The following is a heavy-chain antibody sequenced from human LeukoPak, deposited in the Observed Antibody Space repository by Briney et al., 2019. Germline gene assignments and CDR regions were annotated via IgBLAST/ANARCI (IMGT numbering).Heavy chain of an antibody. Sequence: SSETLSLTFTVSGGSISSSSYYWGWIRQPPGKGLEWIGSIYYSGSTYYNPSLKSRVTISVDTSKNQFSLKLSSVTAADTAVYYCAREKWGGYDVGAFDIWGQGTMVTVSS. CDR3: AREKWGGYDVGAFDI. CDR1: GGSISSSSYY. CDR2: IYYSGST. V-gene: IGHV4-39*07. D-gene: IGHD5-12*01. J-gene: IGHJ3*02.